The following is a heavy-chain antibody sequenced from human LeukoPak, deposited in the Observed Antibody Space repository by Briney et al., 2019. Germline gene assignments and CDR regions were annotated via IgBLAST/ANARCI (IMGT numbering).Heavy chain of an antibody. CDR3: SRQVVGNDY. Sequence: SETLSLTCAVYGESSFSSYYWSWIRQTPGGALEWIGEINHSGYTNYNPSLKSRVTLSIDTSKNQFSLIPNSVTAADTAVYYCSRQVVGNDYWGQGTLVTVSS. D-gene: IGHD3-22*01. CDR1: GESSFSSYY. J-gene: IGHJ4*02. V-gene: IGHV4-34*01. CDR2: INHSGYT.